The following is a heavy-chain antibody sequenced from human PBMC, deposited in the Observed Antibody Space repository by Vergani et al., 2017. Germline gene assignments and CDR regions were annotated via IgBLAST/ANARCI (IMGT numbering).Heavy chain of an antibody. CDR2: ISYDGSNK. CDR1: GFTFCSYA. Sequence: VQQVESGGGLVQPGRSLRLSCAASGFTFCSYAMHWVRQAPGKGLEWVAVISYDGSNKYYADSVKGRFTISRDNSKNTLYLQMNSLRAEDTAVYYCARGWFDPWGQGTLVTVSS. CDR3: ARGWFDP. V-gene: IGHV3-30-3*01. J-gene: IGHJ5*02.